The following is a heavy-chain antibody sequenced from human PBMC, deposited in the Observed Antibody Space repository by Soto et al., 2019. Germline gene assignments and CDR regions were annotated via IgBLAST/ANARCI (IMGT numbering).Heavy chain of an antibody. CDR3: ARVDAGQDYYYMDV. J-gene: IGHJ6*03. Sequence: GGSLRLSCAASGFTFSSYDMHWVRQATGKGLEWVSAIGTAGDTYYPGSVKGRFTISRENAKNSLYLQMNSLRAGDTAVYYCARVDAGQDYYYMDVWGKGTTVTVSS. D-gene: IGHD6-13*01. CDR1: GFTFSSYD. V-gene: IGHV3-13*01. CDR2: IGTAGDT.